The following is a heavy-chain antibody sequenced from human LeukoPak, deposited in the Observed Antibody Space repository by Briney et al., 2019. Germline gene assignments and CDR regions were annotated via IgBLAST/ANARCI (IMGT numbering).Heavy chain of an antibody. CDR1: GGSISSSNW. CDR2: IYHSGST. V-gene: IGHV4-4*02. J-gene: IGHJ4*02. D-gene: IGHD3-10*01. CDR3: ARDDTYYYGSGSYHCFDY. Sequence: SGTLSLTCAVSGGSISSSNWWGWVRQPPGKGLEWIGEIYHSGSTNYNPSLKSRVTISVDTSKNQFSLKLSSVTAADTAVYYCARDDTYYYGSGSYHCFDYWGQGTLVTVSS.